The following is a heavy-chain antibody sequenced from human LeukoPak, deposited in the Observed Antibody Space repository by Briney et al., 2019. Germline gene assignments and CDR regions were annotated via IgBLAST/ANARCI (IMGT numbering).Heavy chain of an antibody. CDR3: ATYTVTYDYYYMDV. CDR2: INPNSGGT. Sequence: ASVKVSCKASGGTFSSYAISWVRQAPGQGLEWMGWINPNSGGTNYAQKFQGRVTMTRDTSISTAYMELSRLRSDDTAVYYCATYTVTYDYYYMDVWGKGTTVTVSS. D-gene: IGHD4-17*01. V-gene: IGHV1-2*02. CDR1: GGTFSSYA. J-gene: IGHJ6*03.